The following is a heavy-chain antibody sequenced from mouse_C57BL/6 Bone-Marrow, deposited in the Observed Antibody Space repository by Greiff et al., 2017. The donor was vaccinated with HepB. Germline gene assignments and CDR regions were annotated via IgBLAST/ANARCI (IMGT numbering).Heavy chain of an antibody. J-gene: IGHJ3*01. Sequence: EVHLVESGGDLVKPGGSLKLSCAASGFTFSSYGMSWVRQTPDKRLEWVATISSGGSYTYYPDSVKGRFTISRDNAKNTLYLQMSSLKSGDTAMYYCARRGYDYWFAYWGQGTLVTVSA. CDR1: GFTFSSYG. D-gene: IGHD2-2*01. V-gene: IGHV5-6*01. CDR2: ISSGGSYT. CDR3: ARRGYDYWFAY.